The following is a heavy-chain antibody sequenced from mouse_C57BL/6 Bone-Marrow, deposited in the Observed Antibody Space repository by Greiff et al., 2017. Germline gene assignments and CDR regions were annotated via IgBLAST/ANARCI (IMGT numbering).Heavy chain of an antibody. Sequence: LQESGAELVRPGTSVKMSCKASGYTFTNYWIGWAKQRPGHGLEWIGDIYPGGGYTNYNEKFKGKATLTADKSSSTAYMQFSSLTSEDSAIYYCASGPYYFDYWGQGTTLTVSS. J-gene: IGHJ2*01. V-gene: IGHV1-63*01. CDR3: ASGPYYFDY. CDR2: IYPGGGYT. D-gene: IGHD3-1*01. CDR1: GYTFTNYW.